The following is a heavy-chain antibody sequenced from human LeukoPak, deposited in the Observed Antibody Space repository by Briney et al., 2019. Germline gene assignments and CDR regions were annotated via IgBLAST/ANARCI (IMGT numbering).Heavy chain of an antibody. V-gene: IGHV3-21*01. CDR2: ISSSSSDI. J-gene: IGHJ4*02. D-gene: IGHD1-7*01. CDR1: GFTFSSYS. CDR3: ARAHNWKYGTFDY. Sequence: SGGSLRLSCAASGFTFSSYSMNWVRQAPGKGLEWVSCISSSSSDIYYADSVKGRFTISRDNAKNSLYLQMNSLRAEDTAVYYCARAHNWKYGTFDYWGQGTLVTVSS.